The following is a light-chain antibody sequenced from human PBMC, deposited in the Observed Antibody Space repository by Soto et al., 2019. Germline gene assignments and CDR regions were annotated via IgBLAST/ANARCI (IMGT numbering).Light chain of an antibody. V-gene: IGKV3-20*01. J-gene: IGKJ2*01. CDR1: QSVSSND. CDR3: QQYGSSPNT. CDR2: GAS. Sequence: EIVLTQSPGTLSLSPGERATLSCRASQSVSSNDLAWYQQKPGQSPRLLIYGASSSATGIPDRFSGSGSGTDFTLTISSLEPEDFAVYYCQQYGSSPNTFGQGTKLEIK.